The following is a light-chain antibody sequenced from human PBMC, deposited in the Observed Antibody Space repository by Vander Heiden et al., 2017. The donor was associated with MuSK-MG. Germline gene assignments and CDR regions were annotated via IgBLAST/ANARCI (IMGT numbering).Light chain of an antibody. CDR3: QQDNSFSVT. J-gene: IGKJ2*01. CDR1: QSISSW. V-gene: IGKV1-5*03. CDR2: KAS. Sequence: DIQMTQSPSTLSASVGDRVTITCRASQSISSWLAWYQQKPGKAPKLLIYKASSLESGVPSRFSGSGSGTEFTLTISSLQPDDFAPYYCQQDNSFSVTFGQGTKLDIK.